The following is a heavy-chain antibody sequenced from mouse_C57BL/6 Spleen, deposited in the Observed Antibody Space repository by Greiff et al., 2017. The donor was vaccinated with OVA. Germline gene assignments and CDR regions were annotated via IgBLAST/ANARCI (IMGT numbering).Heavy chain of an antibody. CDR1: GYTFTSYW. J-gene: IGHJ1*03. D-gene: IGHD1-1*01. Sequence: VQLQQSGTVLARPGASVKMSCKTSGYTFTSYWMHWVKQRPGQGLAWIGAIYPGNSDTSYNQKFKGKAKLTAVPSASTAYMELSSLTNDDSAVYYCTRRDYCGSSYGSDCCFDVWGTGTTVTVSS. CDR2: IYPGNSDT. CDR3: TRRDYCGSSYGSDCCFDV. V-gene: IGHV1-5*01.